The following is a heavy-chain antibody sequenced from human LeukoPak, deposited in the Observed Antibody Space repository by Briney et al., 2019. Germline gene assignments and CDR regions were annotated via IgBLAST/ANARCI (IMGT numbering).Heavy chain of an antibody. CDR3: ARYRSPSAITADYFDY. CDR2: FYRSGGT. Sequence: SETLSLTCAVSGYSLSSGYYWGWIRQPPGKGLEWIASFYRSGGTYYNLSLKSRVSISVDTSKNQFSLKLNSVTAADTAIYYCARYRSPSAITADYFDYWGRGTLVTVSS. J-gene: IGHJ4*02. D-gene: IGHD6-13*01. V-gene: IGHV4-38-2*01. CDR1: GYSLSSGYY.